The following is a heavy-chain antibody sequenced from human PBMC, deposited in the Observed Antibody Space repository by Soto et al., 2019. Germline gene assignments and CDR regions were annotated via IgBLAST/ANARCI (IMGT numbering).Heavy chain of an antibody. V-gene: IGHV1-69*01. CDR1: GGNFSTSA. CDR2: IIPLFRTA. D-gene: IGHD6-13*01. CDR3: ARNGGGAAIGSGWFDP. J-gene: IGHJ5*02. Sequence: QVQLVQSGAEVKKPGSSVKVSCKASGGNFSTSAISWVRQAPGQGLEWMGGIIPLFRTANYAQRFQGRVTITADDATSTGYLELSSLRSEDTAVSYCARNGGGAAIGSGWFDPWGQGTLVTVSS.